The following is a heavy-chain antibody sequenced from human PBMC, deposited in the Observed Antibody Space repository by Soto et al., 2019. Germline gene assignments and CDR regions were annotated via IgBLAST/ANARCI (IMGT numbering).Heavy chain of an antibody. J-gene: IGHJ4*02. V-gene: IGHV3-23*01. CDR1: GFSFSTYA. CDR2: ISAHDGGT. D-gene: IGHD6-13*01. CDR3: AKDPCSSWYCKYFEY. Sequence: EVQLLESGGGLVQPGESLRLSCAGSGFSFSTYAMNCVRQSPGKVLEWVSGISAHDGGTYYADSVRGRFTISRDNSKNTVYLQMNSLRAEDTAVYYCAKDPCSSWYCKYFEYWGQGTLVTVSS.